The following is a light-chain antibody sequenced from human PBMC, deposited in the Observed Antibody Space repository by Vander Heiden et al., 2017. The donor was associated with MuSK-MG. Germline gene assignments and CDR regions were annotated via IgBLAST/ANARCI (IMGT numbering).Light chain of an antibody. Sequence: DIQMTQSPSSLSTSMGDTFTITCRASQSIVRFLNWYQQKPGKAPKVLIYLASTLQSGVPSRFSGSGSGTDFTLTISNLQPDDFATYYCQQTYLYPVTFGGGTKVEIK. CDR1: QSIVRF. J-gene: IGKJ4*01. V-gene: IGKV1-39*01. CDR3: QQTYLYPVT. CDR2: LAS.